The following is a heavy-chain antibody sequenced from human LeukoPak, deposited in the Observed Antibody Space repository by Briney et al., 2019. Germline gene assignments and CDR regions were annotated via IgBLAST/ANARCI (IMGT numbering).Heavy chain of an antibody. CDR3: SKKGLLGSGNPWFDP. J-gene: IGHJ5*02. CDR2: MNPNSGNT. D-gene: IGHD2-15*01. Sequence: GASVKVSCKASGYTFTSYDINWVRQASGQGLEWMGWMNPNSGNTASAQKFQGRVTMTTNTSISIAYMELTGLRSEDTAMYFCSKKGLLGSGNPWFDPGGKGPLVTVSS. CDR1: GYTFTSYD. V-gene: IGHV1-8*01.